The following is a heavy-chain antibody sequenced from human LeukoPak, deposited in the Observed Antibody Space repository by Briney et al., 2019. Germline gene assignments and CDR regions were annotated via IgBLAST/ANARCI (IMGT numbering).Heavy chain of an antibody. V-gene: IGHV4-39*07. CDR2: IYYSGST. CDR3: ARAGYEAAAVEIDY. J-gene: IGHJ4*02. D-gene: IGHD6-13*01. Sequence: SETLSLTCTVSGGSISSSSYYWGWIRQPPGKGLEWIGSIYYSGSTYYNPSLKSRVTISVDTSKNQFSPKLSSVTAADTAVYYCARAGYEAAAVEIDYWGQGTLVTVSS. CDR1: GGSISSSSYY.